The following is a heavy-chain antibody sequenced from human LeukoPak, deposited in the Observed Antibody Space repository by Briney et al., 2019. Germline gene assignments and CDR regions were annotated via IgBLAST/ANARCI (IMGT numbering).Heavy chain of an antibody. CDR3: ARDPNKFDY. D-gene: IGHD1/OR15-1a*01. V-gene: IGHV3-7*01. CDR1: GFTFSSYW. J-gene: IGHJ4*02. Sequence: GGSLRLSCAASGFTFSSYWMSGVRQSPGKGLEWVANVKEDGSETSYVDSVKGRFTISRDNAKNSLYLQMSSLMVEDTAVYYCARDPNKFDYWGRGTLVSVSS. CDR2: VKEDGSET.